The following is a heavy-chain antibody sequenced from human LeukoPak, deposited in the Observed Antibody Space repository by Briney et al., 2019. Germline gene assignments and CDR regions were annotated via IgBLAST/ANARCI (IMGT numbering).Heavy chain of an antibody. V-gene: IGHV4-39*01. Sequence: SETLSLTCTVSGGSIISSSYYCGWIRQPPGKGLEWIGTIYYSGSTYYNPSLKSRVTISVDTSKNQLSLKLSSVTATDTAVYYCASPYDTGGYFDYWGQGTLVTVSS. CDR2: IYYSGST. CDR3: ASPYDTGGYFDY. J-gene: IGHJ4*02. CDR1: GGSIISSSYY. D-gene: IGHD3-22*01.